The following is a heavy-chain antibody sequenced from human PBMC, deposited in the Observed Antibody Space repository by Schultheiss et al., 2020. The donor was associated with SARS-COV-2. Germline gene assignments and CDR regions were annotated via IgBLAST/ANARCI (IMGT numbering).Heavy chain of an antibody. CDR2: INHSGST. Sequence: SETLSLTCAVHGGSFSGYYWSWIRQPPGKGLEWIGEINHSGSTNYNPSLKSRVTISVDPSKNQFSLKLSSVTAADTAVYYCARPAADIYYYYMDVWGKGTTVTVSS. J-gene: IGHJ6*03. CDR1: GGSFSGYY. CDR3: ARPAADIYYYYMDV. V-gene: IGHV4-34*01. D-gene: IGHD6-13*01.